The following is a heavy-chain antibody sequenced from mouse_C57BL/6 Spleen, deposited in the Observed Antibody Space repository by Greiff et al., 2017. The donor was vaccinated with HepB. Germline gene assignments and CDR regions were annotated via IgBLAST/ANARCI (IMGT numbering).Heavy chain of an antibody. CDR1: GYPFTSYW. D-gene: IGHD4-1*01. CDR2: IHPNSGST. Sequence: QVQLQQPGAELVKPGASVKLSCTASGYPFTSYWMHWVKQRPGQGLEWIGMIHPNSGSTNYNEKFKSKATLTVDKSSSTAYMQRSSLTSEDSAVYYCARLGRDYFDYWGQGTTLTVSS. V-gene: IGHV1-64*01. CDR3: ARLGRDYFDY. J-gene: IGHJ2*01.